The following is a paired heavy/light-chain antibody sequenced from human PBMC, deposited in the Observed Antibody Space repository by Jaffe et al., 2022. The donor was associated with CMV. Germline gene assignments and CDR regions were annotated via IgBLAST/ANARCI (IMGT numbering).Heavy chain of an antibody. J-gene: IGHJ6*02. CDR3: ARVHSGYDSDYYYYGMDV. CDR1: GGTFSSYA. CDR2: IIPIFGTA. Sequence: QVQLVQSGAEVKKPGSSVKVSCKASGGTFSSYAISWVRQAPGQGLEWMGGIIPIFGTANYAQKFQGRVTITADESTSTAYMELSSLRSEDTAVYYCARVHSGYDSDYYYYGMDVWGQGTTVTVSS. D-gene: IGHD5-12*01. V-gene: IGHV1-69*01.
Light chain of an antibody. CDR3: MQALQTLYT. Sequence: DIVMTQSPLSLPVTPGEPASISCRSSQSLLHSNGYNYLDWYLQKPGKSPQLLIYLGSNRASGVPDRFSGSGSGTDFTLKISRVEAEDVGVYYCMQALQTLYTFGQGTKLEIK. CDR1: QSLLHSNGYNY. J-gene: IGKJ2*01. V-gene: IGKV2-28*01. CDR2: LGS.